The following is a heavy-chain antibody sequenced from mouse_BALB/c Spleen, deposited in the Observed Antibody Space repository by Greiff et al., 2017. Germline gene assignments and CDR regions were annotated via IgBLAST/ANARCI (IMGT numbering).Heavy chain of an antibody. D-gene: IGHD2-3*01. CDR3: TDGYYWDYAMDY. CDR2: IYPGNSDT. Sequence: EVQLVESGTVLVRPGASVKMSCKASGYTFTSYWMHWVKQRPGQGLEWIGAIYPGNSDTSYNQKFKGKAKLTAVTSTSTAYMELSSLTNEDSAVYYCTDGYYWDYAMDYWGQGTSVTVSS. V-gene: IGHV1-5*01. CDR1: GYTFTSYW. J-gene: IGHJ4*01.